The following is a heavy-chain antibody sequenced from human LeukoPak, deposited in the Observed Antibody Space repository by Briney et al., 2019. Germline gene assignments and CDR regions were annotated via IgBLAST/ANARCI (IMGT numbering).Heavy chain of an antibody. CDR1: GYTFTSCY. J-gene: IGHJ5*02. V-gene: IGHV1-46*01. Sequence: ASVKVSCKASGYTFTSCYMHWVRQAPGQGLEWMGIINPSGGSTSYAQKFQGRVTMTRDMSTSTVYMELSSLRSEDTAVYYCARDVGATRGFDPWGQGTLVTVSS. D-gene: IGHD1-26*01. CDR2: INPSGGST. CDR3: ARDVGATRGFDP.